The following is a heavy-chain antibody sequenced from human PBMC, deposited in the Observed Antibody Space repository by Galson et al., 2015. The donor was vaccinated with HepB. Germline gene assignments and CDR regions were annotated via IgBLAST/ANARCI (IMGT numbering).Heavy chain of an antibody. Sequence: TFSDYYMSWVRQAPGKGLEWVSYISSSSRYTDYADSVKGRFTISRDSAKNSLYLQMNSLRVEDTAVYYCARDLLGFGMDVWGQGTTVTVSS. CDR3: ARDLLGFGMDV. J-gene: IGHJ6*02. D-gene: IGHD3-16*01. CDR1: TFSDYY. CDR2: ISSSSRYT. V-gene: IGHV3-11*06.